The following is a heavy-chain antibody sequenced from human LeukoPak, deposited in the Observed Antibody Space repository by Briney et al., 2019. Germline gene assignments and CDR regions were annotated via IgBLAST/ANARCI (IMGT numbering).Heavy chain of an antibody. V-gene: IGHV3-21*01. CDR2: ISSSRSYI. CDR1: GFTFSSYS. CDR3: ARDLGQLGSIGWFDP. Sequence: GGCLSLSCAASGFTFSSYSINWVRQAPGEGLEWVACISSSRSYIYYADSINGRFTISRDNAKNSLYLQMNSLRAEDTAVYYCARDLGQLGSIGWFDPWGQGTLVTVPS. D-gene: IGHD6-6*01. J-gene: IGHJ5*02.